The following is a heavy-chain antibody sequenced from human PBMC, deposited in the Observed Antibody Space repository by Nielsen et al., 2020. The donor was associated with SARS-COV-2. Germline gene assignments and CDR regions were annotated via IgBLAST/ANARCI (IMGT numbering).Heavy chain of an antibody. D-gene: IGHD2-2*01. J-gene: IGHJ2*01. Sequence: GGSLRLSCTGSGFTFGDYALSWVRQAPGKGLEWVARTTNRPYNYITEYAASVKGRFTSSRDDSKSSLYLQMTSLRTEDTAVYYCARDSHTSLDLWGRGTLVTVSS. CDR3: ARDSHTSLDL. CDR2: TTNRPYNYIT. CDR1: GFTFGDYA. V-gene: IGHV3-72*01.